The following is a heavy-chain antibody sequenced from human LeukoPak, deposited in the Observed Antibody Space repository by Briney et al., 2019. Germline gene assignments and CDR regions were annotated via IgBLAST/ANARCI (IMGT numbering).Heavy chain of an antibody. D-gene: IGHD6-13*01. J-gene: IGHJ4*02. CDR1: GGTFSSYA. V-gene: IGHV1-69*13. Sequence: SVKVSCKASGGTFSSYAISWVRQAPGQGLEWMGGIIPIFGTANYAQKFQGRVTITADESTSTAYMELSSLRSEDTAVYYCAREWAAHGQLVPHYFDYWGQGTLVTVSS. CDR2: IIPIFGTA. CDR3: AREWAAHGQLVPHYFDY.